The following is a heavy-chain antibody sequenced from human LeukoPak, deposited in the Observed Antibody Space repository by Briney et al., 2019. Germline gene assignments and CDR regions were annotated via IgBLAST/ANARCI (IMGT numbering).Heavy chain of an antibody. V-gene: IGHV1-2*02. Sequence: ASVKVSCKASGYTFTGYYMHWVRQAPGQGLEWMGWINPNSGGTNYAQKFQGRVTMTRDTSINTAYMELSRLRSDDTAVYYCARGDSSSWYYFDYWGQGTLVTVSS. D-gene: IGHD6-13*01. CDR1: GYTFTGYY. CDR3: ARGDSSSWYYFDY. J-gene: IGHJ4*02. CDR2: INPNSGGT.